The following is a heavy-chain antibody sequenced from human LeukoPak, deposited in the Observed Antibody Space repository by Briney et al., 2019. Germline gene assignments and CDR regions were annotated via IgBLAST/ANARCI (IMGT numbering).Heavy chain of an antibody. D-gene: IGHD2-8*01. V-gene: IGHV4-61*01. CDR1: GGSVSSGNFY. CDR3: ARSSDLPGVYAGDY. CDR2: IYYSGST. J-gene: IGHJ4*02. Sequence: SETLSLTCTVSGGSVSSGNFYWSWIRQPPGKGLEWIGYIYYSGSTNYNPSFKSRVTISVDTSKNQFSLKLSSVTAADTAVYYCARSSDLPGVYAGDYWGQGTLVTVSS.